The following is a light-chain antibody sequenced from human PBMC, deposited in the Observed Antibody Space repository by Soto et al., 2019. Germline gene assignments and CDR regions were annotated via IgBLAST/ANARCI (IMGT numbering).Light chain of an antibody. CDR2: GAS. V-gene: IGKV3-20*01. CDR3: QQYHNLWT. CDR1: QSVSNTY. J-gene: IGKJ1*01. Sequence: EIVLTQSPGTLSWSPGERATLSCRASQSVSNTYLAWYQQKPGQAPGLLLYGASNRASGIPDRFAGSGSGTDFTLTISSLQSEDFALYYCQQYHNLWTFGQETKVDIK.